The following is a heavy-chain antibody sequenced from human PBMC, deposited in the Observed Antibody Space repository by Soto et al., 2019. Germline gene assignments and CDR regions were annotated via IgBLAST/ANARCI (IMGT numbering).Heavy chain of an antibody. V-gene: IGHV1-24*01. CDR3: ATDRGIAAASTLPTFVP. CDR1: GYTLTELS. J-gene: IGHJ5*02. D-gene: IGHD6-13*01. Sequence: ASVKVSCKVSGYTLTELSMHWVRQAPGKGFEWMGGFDPEDGETIYAQKFQGRVTMTEDTSTETAYMELSSLRSEDTAVYYCATDRGIAAASTLPTFVPWGQGTLVTVSS. CDR2: FDPEDGET.